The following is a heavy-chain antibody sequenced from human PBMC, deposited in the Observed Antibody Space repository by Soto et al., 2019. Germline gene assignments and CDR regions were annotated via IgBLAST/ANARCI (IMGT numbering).Heavy chain of an antibody. J-gene: IGHJ4*02. CDR3: APRGYCSTTSCYAGSGRYYCDY. Sequence: EVQLLESGGGLEQPGGSLRLSCAASGFTFSSYAMSWVRQAPGKGLEWVSGISGSGGSTYNADSVKGRVTISRDKSKNTLFPQLHSLITEDTAVYYCAPRGYCSTTSCYAGSGRYYCDYWGQGTLVTVSS. V-gene: IGHV3-23*01. CDR1: GFTFSSYA. D-gene: IGHD2-2*01. CDR2: ISGSGGST.